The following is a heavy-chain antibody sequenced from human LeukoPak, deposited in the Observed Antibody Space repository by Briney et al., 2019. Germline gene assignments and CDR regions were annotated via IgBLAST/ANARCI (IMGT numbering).Heavy chain of an antibody. Sequence: PGGSLRLSCEASGFSFSNYGMSWVRQAPGKGPEWVSVISDQTYYADSVRSRFTISRDDYKNTLFLQMNNLRIEDSAIYYCAKGVRWFDPWGQGTLVTVSS. V-gene: IGHV3-23*01. J-gene: IGHJ5*02. CDR1: GFSFSNYG. CDR2: ISDQT. CDR3: AKGVRWFDP. D-gene: IGHD3-10*01.